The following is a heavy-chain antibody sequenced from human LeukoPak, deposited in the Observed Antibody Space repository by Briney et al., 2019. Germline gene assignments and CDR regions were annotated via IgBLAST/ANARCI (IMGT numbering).Heavy chain of an antibody. CDR3: ARGILWYNAFDI. CDR1: GYTFTSYY. D-gene: IGHD2-21*01. J-gene: IGHJ3*02. CDR2: INPSGGST. V-gene: IGHV1-46*01. Sequence: ASVKVSCKASGYTFTSYYMHWVRQAPGQGLEWMGIINPSGGSTSYAQKFQGRVTMTRNTSISTAYMELSSLRSEDTAVYYCARGILWYNAFDIWGQGTMVTVSS.